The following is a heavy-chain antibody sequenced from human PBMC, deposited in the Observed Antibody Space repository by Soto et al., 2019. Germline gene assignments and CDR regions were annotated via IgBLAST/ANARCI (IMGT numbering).Heavy chain of an antibody. CDR3: ARHTWTIRAGFDY. Sequence: SETLSLTCTVSGGSXSSYYGDSIRQPPGKGLEWIGYTHYSGNTNYHPSLKGRVTISLDTSRNQFSLNLSAVTAADTAVYYCARHTWTIRAGFDYWGQGALVTVSS. CDR1: GGSXSSYY. CDR2: THYSGNT. V-gene: IGHV4-59*12. D-gene: IGHD3-3*02. J-gene: IGHJ4*02.